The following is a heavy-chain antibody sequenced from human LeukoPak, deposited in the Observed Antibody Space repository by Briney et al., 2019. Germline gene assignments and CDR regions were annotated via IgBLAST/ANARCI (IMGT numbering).Heavy chain of an antibody. CDR2: INRDGSQK. V-gene: IGHV3-7*01. D-gene: IGHD3-22*01. J-gene: IGHJ4*02. CDR3: AKNAYDSSGYSPSRVPDY. Sequence: GGSLRLSCAASGFSLSGYWMTWVRQAPGKGLEWVANINRDGSQKNHVDSVQGRFTISRDNSKNTLYLQMNSLRAEDTAVYYCAKNAYDSSGYSPSRVPDYWGQGTLVTVSS. CDR1: GFSLSGYW.